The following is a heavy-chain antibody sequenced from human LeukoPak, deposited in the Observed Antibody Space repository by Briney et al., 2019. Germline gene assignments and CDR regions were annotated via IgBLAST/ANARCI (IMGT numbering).Heavy chain of an antibody. CDR3: ARGRPLFEDY. V-gene: IGHV3-21*01. D-gene: IGHD3-10*02. J-gene: IGHJ4*02. CDR2: ISSSSYI. Sequence: GGSLRLSCAASGFTFGSYSMNWVRQAPRKGLEWVSSISSSSYISYADSVKGRFTISRDNAKNSLYLQMNNLRVEDTAVYYCARGRPLFEDYWGQGTLVTVSS. CDR1: GFTFGSYS.